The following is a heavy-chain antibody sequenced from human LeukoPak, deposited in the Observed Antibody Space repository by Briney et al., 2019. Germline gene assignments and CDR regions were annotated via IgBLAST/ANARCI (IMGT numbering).Heavy chain of an antibody. CDR1: GVSISSGDYY. D-gene: IGHD3-22*01. J-gene: IGHJ5*02. CDR3: ARPYYYDSRIDP. CDR2: IYYSGST. V-gene: IGHV4-30-4*01. Sequence: SETLSLTYTVSGVSISSGDYYWSWIRQPPGKGLEWIGYIYYSGSTYYNPSLKSRVTISVDTSKNQLSLKLSSVTAADTAVYYCARPYYYDSRIDPWGQGTLVTVSS.